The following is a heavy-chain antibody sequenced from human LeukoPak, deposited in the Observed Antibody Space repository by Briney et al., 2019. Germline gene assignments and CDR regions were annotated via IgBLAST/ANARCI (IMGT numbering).Heavy chain of an antibody. CDR1: GFTFSRRE. D-gene: IGHD3-10*01. V-gene: IGHV3-48*03. J-gene: IGHJ4*02. CDR3: ARASYTGFGLHFDQ. Sequence: QAGGSLRLSCSASGFTFSRREMAWVRQAPGKGLEWVSYLSYNAKTVLHADSVNGRFTISRDNAKNSLYLQMDSLRVEDTAFYFCARASYTGFGLHFDQWRQGTLVTVSS. CDR2: LSYNAKTV.